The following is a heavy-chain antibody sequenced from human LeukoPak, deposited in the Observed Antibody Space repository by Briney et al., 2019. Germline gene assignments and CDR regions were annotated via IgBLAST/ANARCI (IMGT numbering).Heavy chain of an antibody. V-gene: IGHV3-23*01. Sequence: GGSLRLSCAASGFTFSSYGMSWVRQAPGKGLEWVSAISGSGGSTYYADSVKGRFTISRDNSKNTLYLQMNSLRAEDTAVYYCANHAHPRTAVAGTFNFDYWGQGTLVTVSS. CDR2: ISGSGGST. D-gene: IGHD6-19*01. CDR1: GFTFSSYG. CDR3: ANHAHPRTAVAGTFNFDY. J-gene: IGHJ4*02.